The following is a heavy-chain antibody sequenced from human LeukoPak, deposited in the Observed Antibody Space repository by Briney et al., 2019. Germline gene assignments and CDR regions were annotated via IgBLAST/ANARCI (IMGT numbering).Heavy chain of an antibody. J-gene: IGHJ3*02. Sequence: GGSLRLSCAASGFTFRRYGMHWVRQAPGKGLEGVAFIRYDGSNKYYADSVKGRFTISRDNSKNTLYLQMNSLRAEDTAVYYCARVNYVWGSYRYLLAFDIWGQGTMVTVSS. D-gene: IGHD3-16*02. CDR1: GFTFRRYG. CDR3: ARVNYVWGSYRYLLAFDI. CDR2: IRYDGSNK. V-gene: IGHV3-30*02.